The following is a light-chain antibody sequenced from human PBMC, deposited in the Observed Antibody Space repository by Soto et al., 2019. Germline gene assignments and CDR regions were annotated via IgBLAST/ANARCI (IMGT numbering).Light chain of an antibody. V-gene: IGLV2-11*01. J-gene: IGLJ1*01. CDR3: CSYAGSHYV. CDR2: DVT. CDR1: SSDVGGYNY. Sequence: QSALTQPRSVSGSPGQSVTISCTGTSSDVGGYNYVSWYQQHPGKAPKLMISDVTKRPSGVPDRFSGSKSGNTASLTISGLQAEDEADYYCCSYAGSHYVFGTGTQLTVL.